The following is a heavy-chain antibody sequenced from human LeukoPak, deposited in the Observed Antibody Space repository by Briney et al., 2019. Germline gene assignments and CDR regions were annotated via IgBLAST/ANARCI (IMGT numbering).Heavy chain of an antibody. D-gene: IGHD5-24*01. CDR2: IIPILGIA. Sequence: GASVKVSCKASGGTFSSHAISWVRQAPGQGLEWMGRIIPILGIANYAQKFQGRVTITADKSTSTAYMELSSLRSEDTAVYYCAGERDWMATIREAAFDYWGQGTLVTVSS. J-gene: IGHJ4*02. V-gene: IGHV1-69*04. CDR3: AGERDWMATIREAAFDY. CDR1: GGTFSSHA.